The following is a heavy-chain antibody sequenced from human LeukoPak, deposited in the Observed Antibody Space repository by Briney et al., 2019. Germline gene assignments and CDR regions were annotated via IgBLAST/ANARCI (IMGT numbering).Heavy chain of an antibody. J-gene: IGHJ4*02. CDR2: IYYSGST. CDR3: ANQFKGPYYGNSSHYLDN. V-gene: IGHV4-30-4*01. CDR1: GGSISSGDYY. D-gene: IGHD3-22*01. Sequence: SETLSLTCTVSGGSISSGDYYWSWTRQPPGKGLEWIGYIYYSGSTYYNPSLKSRLTISVDTSKSQFSLKLVSVTAADTAVYFCANQFKGPYYGNSSHYLDNWGRGTLVNVSS.